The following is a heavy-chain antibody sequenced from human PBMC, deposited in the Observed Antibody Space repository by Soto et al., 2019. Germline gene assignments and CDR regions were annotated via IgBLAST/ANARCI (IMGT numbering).Heavy chain of an antibody. CDR2: ISAYNGNT. Sequence: ASVKVSCKASGYTFTSYGISWVRQAPGQGLEWMGWISAYNGNTNYAQKLQGRVTMTTDTSTSTAYMELRSLRSDDTAVYYCAGLLYSSGWYSVYDAFDIWGKGKMVTVSS. J-gene: IGHJ3*02. CDR3: AGLLYSSGWYSVYDAFDI. V-gene: IGHV1-18*01. CDR1: GYTFTSYG. D-gene: IGHD6-19*01.